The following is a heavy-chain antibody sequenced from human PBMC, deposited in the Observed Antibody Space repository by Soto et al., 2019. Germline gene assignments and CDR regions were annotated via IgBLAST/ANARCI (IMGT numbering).Heavy chain of an antibody. V-gene: IGHV4-59*01. CDR1: GGSISSYY. CDR2: IYYSGST. D-gene: IGHD5-12*01. CDR3: AGRDIVATREDY. J-gene: IGHJ4*02. Sequence: QVQLQESGPGLVKPSETLSLTCTVSGGSISSYYWSWIRQPPGKGLEWIGYIYYSGSTNYNPSLKSRVTISVDTSKNQFSLKLSSVTAADTVVYYCAGRDIVATREDYWGQGTLVTVSS.